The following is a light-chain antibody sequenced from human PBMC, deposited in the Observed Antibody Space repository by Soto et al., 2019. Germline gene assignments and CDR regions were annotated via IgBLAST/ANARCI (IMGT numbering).Light chain of an antibody. CDR1: NIGSKS. Sequence: SYELTQPPSVSVAPGKTARITCGGTNIGSKSVHWYQQKPGQAPVLVIYYDSDRPSGIPERFSGSNSGNTATLTISRVESGDEADYYCQVWYSSSFVVFGGGTKVTVL. CDR2: YDS. CDR3: QVWYSSSFVV. V-gene: IGLV3-21*04. J-gene: IGLJ2*01.